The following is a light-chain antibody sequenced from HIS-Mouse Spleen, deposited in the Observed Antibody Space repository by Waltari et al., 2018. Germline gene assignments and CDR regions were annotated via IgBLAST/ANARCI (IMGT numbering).Light chain of an antibody. CDR1: SPNIGSTY. V-gene: IGLV1-47*01. CDR3: AAWDDSLSGPV. Sequence: QSVLTQPPSASGTPGQRVTISSSGSSPNIGSTYVNWDQQLPGTAPKLPIYRNNQRPSGVPDRFSGSKSGTSASLAISGLRSEDEADYYCAAWDDSLSGPVFGGGTKLTVL. J-gene: IGLJ3*02. CDR2: RNN.